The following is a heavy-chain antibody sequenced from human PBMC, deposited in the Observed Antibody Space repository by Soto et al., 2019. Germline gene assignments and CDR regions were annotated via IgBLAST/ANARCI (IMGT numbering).Heavy chain of an antibody. CDR3: ARTDYLFSNLPYYFDY. CDR1: GYPFTGYY. Sequence: GGSVKVYCKASGYPFTGYYVNLARQAPGQGLEWMGWINPDNGVPNYAQKFQGRVTLSRDTSINTAYMELSRLTSDDTAMYYCARTDYLFSNLPYYFDYWGQGTMVTVSS. J-gene: IGHJ4*02. V-gene: IGHV1-2*02. D-gene: IGHD3-16*01. CDR2: INPDNGVP.